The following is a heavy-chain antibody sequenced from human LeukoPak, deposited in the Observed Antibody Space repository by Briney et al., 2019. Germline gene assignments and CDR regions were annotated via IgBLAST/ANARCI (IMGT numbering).Heavy chain of an antibody. CDR2: INPNSGGT. CDR3: AREVGAADCFDY. J-gene: IGHJ4*02. CDR1: VYTFTGYY. D-gene: IGHD1-26*01. V-gene: IGHV1-2*02. Sequence: ASVKVSCKASVYTFTGYYMHWVRQAPGQGLEWMGWINPNSGGTNYAQKFQGRVTMTRDTSISTAYMELSRLRSDDTAVYYCAREVGAADCFDYWGQGTLVTVSS.